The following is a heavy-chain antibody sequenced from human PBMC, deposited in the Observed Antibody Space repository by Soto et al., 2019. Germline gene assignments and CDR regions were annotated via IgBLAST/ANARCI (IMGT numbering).Heavy chain of an antibody. J-gene: IGHJ4*02. D-gene: IGHD1-7*01. Sequence: ASVKVSCKASGYTFTNYAIQWVRQAPGQRLEWMGWIYAGNGNTKYSQKFQGRVTMTRDTSTSTVYMELSSLRSEYTAVYYCARAAVRELELVHFDYWGQGTLVTVSS. CDR3: ARAAVRELELVHFDY. CDR1: GYTFTNYA. CDR2: IYAGNGNT. V-gene: IGHV1-3*01.